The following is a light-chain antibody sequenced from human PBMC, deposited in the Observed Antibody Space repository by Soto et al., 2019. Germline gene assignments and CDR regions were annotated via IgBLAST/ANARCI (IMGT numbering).Light chain of an antibody. Sequence: QSVLTQPRSVSGSPGQSVTISCTGTSSDVGGYNYVSWYQQHPGKAPKVMIYDVSERPSVVPDRFSGSKSGNTASLTISGLQDEDDADYYCCSYAGSTRYVFGTGTKLTVL. CDR3: CSYAGSTRYV. V-gene: IGLV2-11*01. CDR1: SSDVGGYNY. J-gene: IGLJ1*01. CDR2: DVS.